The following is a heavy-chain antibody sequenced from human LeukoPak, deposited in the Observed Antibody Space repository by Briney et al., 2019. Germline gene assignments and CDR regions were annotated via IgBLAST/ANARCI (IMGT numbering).Heavy chain of an antibody. V-gene: IGHV3-30*02. CDR1: GFTFSSYG. CDR2: IRYDGSNK. CDR3: AKRPYYYDSSGYDYFDY. D-gene: IGHD3-22*01. J-gene: IGHJ4*02. Sequence: GGSLRLSCAASGFTFSSYGMHWVRQAPGKGLEWVAFIRYDGSNKYYADSVKGRFTISRDNSKNTLYLQMNSLRAEDTAVYYCAKRPYYYDSSGYDYFDYWGQGTLVTVSS.